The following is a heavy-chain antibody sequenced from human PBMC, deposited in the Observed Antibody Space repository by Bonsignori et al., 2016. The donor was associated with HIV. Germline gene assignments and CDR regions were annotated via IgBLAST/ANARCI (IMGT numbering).Heavy chain of an antibody. CDR2: INHSGST. Sequence: WIRQPPGKGLEWIGEINHSGSTNYNPSLKSRVTISVDTSKNQFSLKLSSVTAADTAVYYCARGGSGGSSWYIRSVNYFDYWGQGTLVTVSS. D-gene: IGHD6-13*01. J-gene: IGHJ4*02. CDR3: ARGGSGGSSWYIRSVNYFDY. V-gene: IGHV4-34*01.